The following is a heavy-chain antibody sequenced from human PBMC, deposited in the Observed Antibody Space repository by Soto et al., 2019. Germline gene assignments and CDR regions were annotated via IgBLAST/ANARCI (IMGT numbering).Heavy chain of an antibody. J-gene: IGHJ6*02. CDR3: AHFPFGGINYLPPRGIDV. CDR1: GFSLSTSGVG. CDR2: IYWDEDK. Sequence: QITLKESGPTLVNPTQTLTLTCTFSGFSLSTSGVGVGWIRQPPGKALEWLALIYWDEDKRYSPSLQSRLTITTDSSKNQVVLTLTHMPPVDTGTYYCAHFPFGGINYLPPRGIDVWGQGTTVTVSS. D-gene: IGHD3-16*01. V-gene: IGHV2-5*02.